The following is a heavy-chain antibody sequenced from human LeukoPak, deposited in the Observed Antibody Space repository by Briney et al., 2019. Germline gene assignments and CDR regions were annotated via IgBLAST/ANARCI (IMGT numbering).Heavy chain of an antibody. V-gene: IGHV3-11*01. CDR1: GFTVSSNY. J-gene: IGHJ4*02. Sequence: GGSLRLSCAASGFTVSSNYMSWVRQAPGKGLEWVSYISSSGSTIYYADSVKGRFTISRDNAKNSLYLQMNSLRAEDTAVYYCARDPLDGFDYWGQGTLVTVSS. CDR2: ISSSGSTI. CDR3: ARDPLDGFDY. D-gene: IGHD5-24*01.